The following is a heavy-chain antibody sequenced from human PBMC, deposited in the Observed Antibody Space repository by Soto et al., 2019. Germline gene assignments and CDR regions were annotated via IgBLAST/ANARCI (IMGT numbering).Heavy chain of an antibody. CDR2: IKQDGSEK. Sequence: EVQLVESGGGLVQPGGSLRLSCAASGFTFSSYWMSWVRQAPGKGLEWVANIKQDGSEKYYVDSVKGRFTISRDNAKNSLYLQMNSLRAEDTAVYYCARRVTFGGVSVFFDYWGQGTLVTVSS. V-gene: IGHV3-7*01. CDR3: ARRVTFGGVSVFFDY. CDR1: GFTFSSYW. D-gene: IGHD3-16*02. J-gene: IGHJ4*02.